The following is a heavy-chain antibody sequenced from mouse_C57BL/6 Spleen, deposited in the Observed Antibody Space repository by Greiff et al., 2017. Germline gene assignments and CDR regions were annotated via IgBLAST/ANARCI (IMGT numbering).Heavy chain of an antibody. CDR3: ARREYFDY. Sequence: EVQRVESGGDLVKPGGSLKLSCAASGFTFSSYGMSWVRQTPDKRLEWVATISSGGSYTYYPDSVKGRFTISRDNAKNTLYLQMSSLKSEDTAMYYCARREYFDYWGQGTTLTVSS. CDR1: GFTFSSYG. CDR2: ISSGGSYT. J-gene: IGHJ2*01. V-gene: IGHV5-6*01.